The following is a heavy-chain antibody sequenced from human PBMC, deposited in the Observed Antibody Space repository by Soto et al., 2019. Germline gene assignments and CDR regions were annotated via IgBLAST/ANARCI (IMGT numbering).Heavy chain of an antibody. CDR3: SRRGVTGAFDI. J-gene: IGHJ3*02. CDR1: GFTFSDSD. Sequence: EVQLVQSGGGLVQPGGALKLSCAAPGFTFSDSDAHWVRQASGKGLEWVGRIRSKANNYATAYAASVKGRFTVSRDDSKNTAYLQMNSLKTDDTAVYYCSRRGVTGAFDIWGQGTMVTVSP. D-gene: IGHD3-16*01. CDR2: IRSKANNYAT. V-gene: IGHV3-73*01.